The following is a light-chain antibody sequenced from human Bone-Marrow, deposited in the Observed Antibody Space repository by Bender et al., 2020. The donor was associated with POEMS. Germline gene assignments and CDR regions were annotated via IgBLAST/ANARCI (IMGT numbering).Light chain of an antibody. Sequence: SSELTQDPAVSVALGQTVRITCQGDSLRNYYANWYQQKPGQAPELVIYGNSNRPSGIPERFSGSNSGNTATLTISGTQAMDEADYYCQAWDSSPVFGGGTKLTVL. CDR3: QAWDSSPV. J-gene: IGLJ2*01. CDR1: SLRNYY. CDR2: GNS. V-gene: IGLV3-19*01.